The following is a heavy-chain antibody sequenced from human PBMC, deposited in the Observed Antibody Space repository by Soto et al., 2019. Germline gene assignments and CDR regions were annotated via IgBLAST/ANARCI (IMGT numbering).Heavy chain of an antibody. Sequence: SETLSLTCTVSGGYGSSGSYYWSWIRQPPGKGLEWIGYIYYSGSTNYNPSLKSRVTISVDTSKNQFSLKLSSVTAADTAVYYCARDQGVVVPAAMAWFDPWGQGTLVTVSS. D-gene: IGHD2-2*01. V-gene: IGHV4-61*01. CDR2: IYYSGST. CDR1: GGYGSSGSYY. CDR3: ARDQGVVVPAAMAWFDP. J-gene: IGHJ5*02.